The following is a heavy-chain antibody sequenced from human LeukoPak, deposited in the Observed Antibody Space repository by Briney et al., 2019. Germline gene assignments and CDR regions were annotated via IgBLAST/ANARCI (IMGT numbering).Heavy chain of an antibody. CDR1: GGSISSYY. V-gene: IGHV4-4*07. Sequence: PSETLSLTCTVSGGSISSYYWSWIRQPAGKGLEWIGRIYTSGSTNYNPSLKSRVTMSVDTSKNQFSLKLSSVTAADTAVYYCARERAEGGGSYGGDLLFDYWGQGTLVTVSS. D-gene: IGHD1-26*01. CDR3: ARERAEGGGSYGGDLLFDY. J-gene: IGHJ4*02. CDR2: IYTSGST.